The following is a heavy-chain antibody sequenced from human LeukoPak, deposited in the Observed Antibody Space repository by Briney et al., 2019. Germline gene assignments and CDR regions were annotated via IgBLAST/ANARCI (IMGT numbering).Heavy chain of an antibody. J-gene: IGHJ1*01. CDR2: ISWNSGSI. V-gene: IGHV3-9*01. CDR3: AKDIRPGQQLTDSAEYFQH. Sequence: PGRSLRLSCAASGFTFDDYAMHWVRQAPGKGLEWVSGISWNSGSIGYADSVKGRFTISRDNAKNSLYLQMNSLRAEDTALYYCAKDIRPGQQLTDSAEYFQHWGQGTLVTVSS. D-gene: IGHD6-13*01. CDR1: GFTFDDYA.